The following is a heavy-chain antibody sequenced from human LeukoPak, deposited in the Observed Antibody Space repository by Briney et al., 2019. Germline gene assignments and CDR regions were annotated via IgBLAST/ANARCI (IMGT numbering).Heavy chain of an antibody. CDR2: MNPNSGNT. J-gene: IGHJ4*02. Sequence: ASVKVSCKASGYTFTSYDINWVLQATGQGLEWMGWMNPNSGNTGYAQKFQGRVTMTRNTSITTTYMELSSLRSEDPAVYYCARDGITMVRGVIDLDYWGQGTLVTVSS. V-gene: IGHV1-8*01. CDR1: GYTFTSYD. D-gene: IGHD3-10*01. CDR3: ARDGITMVRGVIDLDY.